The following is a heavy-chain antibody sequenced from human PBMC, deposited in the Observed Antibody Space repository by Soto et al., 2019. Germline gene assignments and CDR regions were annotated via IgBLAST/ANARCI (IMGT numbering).Heavy chain of an antibody. D-gene: IGHD3-16*01. CDR3: AGGMAPIELDF. V-gene: IGHV4-59*01. J-gene: IGHJ4*02. CDR2: IYYSGYT. CDR1: GCSMSRYY. Sequence: SETLSLTCTVSGCSMSRYYWIWIRQAPGKGLEWIGYIYYSGYTKYDPSLKSRVTMSVDTSKNQFSLKLSSVTAADTAVYYCAGGMAPIELDFWGQGTLVTVSS.